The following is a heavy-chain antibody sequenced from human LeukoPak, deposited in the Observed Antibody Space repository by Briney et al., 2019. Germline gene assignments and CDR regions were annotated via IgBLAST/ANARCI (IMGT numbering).Heavy chain of an antibody. CDR3: ARDEGYYSGGSCYRAEFFQH. CDR2: IYYSGTT. V-gene: IGHV4-61*01. D-gene: IGHD2-15*01. Sequence: SETLSLTCTVSGGSVSSCSYYWSWIRQPPGKGLEWFGYIYYSGTTNYNPSLQSRVTISVDTSKNQFSLKLSSVTAADTAVYYCARDEGYYSGGSCYRAEFFQHWGQGTLVTVSS. CDR1: GGSVSSCSYY. J-gene: IGHJ1*01.